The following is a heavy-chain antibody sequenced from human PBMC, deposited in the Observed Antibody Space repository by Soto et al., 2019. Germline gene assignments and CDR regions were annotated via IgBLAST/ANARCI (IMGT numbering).Heavy chain of an antibody. CDR1: GFTFNTCA. CDR2: ISGSGGTT. V-gene: IGHV3-23*01. J-gene: IGHJ4*02. Sequence: EVQLLESGGGLVQIGGSLRLSCAASGFTFNTCAMSWVRQAPGKELEWLSVISGSGGTTFYADSVKGRFTISRDNSKNTIYLQMNSLRAEDTAVYYCAKDRGSDWKTYFDSWGQGALVTVSS. D-gene: IGHD1-1*01. CDR3: AKDRGSDWKTYFDS.